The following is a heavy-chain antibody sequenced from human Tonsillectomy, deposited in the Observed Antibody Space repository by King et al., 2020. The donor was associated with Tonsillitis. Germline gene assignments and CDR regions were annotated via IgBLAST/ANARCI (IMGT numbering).Heavy chain of an antibody. CDR3: ARVNLGRGFDY. V-gene: IGHV3-53*01. J-gene: IGHJ4*02. D-gene: IGHD3/OR15-3a*01. CDR1: GFSVSSDY. Sequence: EVQLVESGGGLIQPGGSLRLSCAASGFSVSSDYLSWVRQAPGKRLWGVSVILSGGNTYHAYSVKGRFTISRDGSRNTVDLQMSSLGGEDTAIYYCARVNLGRGFDYWGQGTLVTVSS. CDR2: ILSGGNT.